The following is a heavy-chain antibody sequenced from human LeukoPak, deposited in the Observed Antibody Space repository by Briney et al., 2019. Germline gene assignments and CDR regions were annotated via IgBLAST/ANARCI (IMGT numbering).Heavy chain of an antibody. Sequence: GGSLRLSCAASGFTFSSYSMNWVRQAPGKGLEWASSISSSSSYIYYADSVKGRFTISRDNAKNSLYLQMNSLRAEDTALYYCAKDMFSSSGWSGAFDYWGQGTLVTVSS. CDR3: AKDMFSSSGWSGAFDY. V-gene: IGHV3-21*04. CDR1: GFTFSSYS. J-gene: IGHJ4*02. CDR2: ISSSSSYI. D-gene: IGHD6-19*01.